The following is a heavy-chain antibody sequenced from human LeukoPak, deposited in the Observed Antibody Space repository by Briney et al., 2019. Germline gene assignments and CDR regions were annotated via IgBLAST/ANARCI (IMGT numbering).Heavy chain of an antibody. D-gene: IGHD3-10*02. CDR2: ISSSGSTT. J-gene: IGHJ6*04. Sequence: GGSLRLSCAAPGFTFSSYGMRWVRQAPGKGLEWVSYISSSGSTTYYADSVQDRFTNSRDNAKNSLYLQMNSLRAEDTAVYYCAELGITMIGGVWGKGTTVTISS. CDR1: GFTFSSYG. CDR3: AELGITMIGGV. V-gene: IGHV3-48*04.